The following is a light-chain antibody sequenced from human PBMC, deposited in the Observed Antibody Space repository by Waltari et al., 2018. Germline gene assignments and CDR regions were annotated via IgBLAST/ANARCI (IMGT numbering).Light chain of an antibody. Sequence: DIQLTQSPPSLSASVGDKVPITCQASQDIGKSLNWYQQQPGTAPKVLIYDGSNLEAGVPSRFSGSRSGTDFTLTISSLQPDDIATYFCQQHDNFPFTFGPGTKVEIK. CDR2: DGS. CDR3: QQHDNFPFT. V-gene: IGKV1-33*01. CDR1: QDIGKS. J-gene: IGKJ3*01.